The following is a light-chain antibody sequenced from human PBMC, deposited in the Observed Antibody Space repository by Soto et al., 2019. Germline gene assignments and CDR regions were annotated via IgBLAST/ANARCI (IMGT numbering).Light chain of an antibody. J-gene: IGKJ3*01. Sequence: DIQLTQSPSFLSASVGDRVTITCRASQSISSYLNWYQQKPGKAPKLLIYAASSLQSGVPSRFSGSGSGTDFTLTISSLQPADFATYYCQQSYSTPFTFGPGTKVDIK. CDR2: AAS. CDR3: QQSYSTPFT. CDR1: QSISSY. V-gene: IGKV1-39*01.